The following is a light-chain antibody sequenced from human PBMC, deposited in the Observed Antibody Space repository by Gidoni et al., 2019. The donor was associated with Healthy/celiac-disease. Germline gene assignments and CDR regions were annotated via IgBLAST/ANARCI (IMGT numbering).Light chain of an antibody. Sequence: DIQMTQSPSSVSASVGDRVTITCRASQDISNWLAWYQQKPGKAPKLLIYAASSLQTGVPSRFSGSGSGTDFTLTINTLQPEDFATYYCQQANSIPRTVGPGTKVDIK. CDR2: AAS. CDR1: QDISNW. J-gene: IGKJ3*01. V-gene: IGKV1-12*01. CDR3: QQANSIPRT.